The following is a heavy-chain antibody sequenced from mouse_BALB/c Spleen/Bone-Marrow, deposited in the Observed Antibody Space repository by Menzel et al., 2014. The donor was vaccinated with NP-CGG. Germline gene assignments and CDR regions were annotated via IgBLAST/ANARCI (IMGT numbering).Heavy chain of an antibody. CDR3: ARGGDRYDDWFAY. J-gene: IGHJ3*01. CDR2: IYPYNGGT. V-gene: IGHV1S29*02. D-gene: IGHD2-14*01. CDR1: GYTFTDYN. Sequence: EVQLQQSGPELVKPGASVKISCKASGYTFTDYNMHWVKQSHGKSLEWIGYIYPYNGGTGYNQKFKSKATLTVDNSSSTAYMELRSLTSEDSAVYDCARGGDRYDDWFAYWGQGTLVTVSA.